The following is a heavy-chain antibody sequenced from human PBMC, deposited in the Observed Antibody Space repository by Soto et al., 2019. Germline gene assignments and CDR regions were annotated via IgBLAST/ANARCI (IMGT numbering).Heavy chain of an antibody. D-gene: IGHD3-16*01. J-gene: IGHJ4*02. CDR1: GFSLSDYY. CDR2: SRNKGNRYTT. Sequence: EVQLVESGGGFVQPGGSLRLSCAASGFSLSDYYMDWVRQAPGKGLEWVGRSRNKGNRYTTEYAASVKGRFTISRDDSKNSLYLQMNSLKTEDTAVYYCARWLSGWGDWGQGTQVTVSS. V-gene: IGHV3-72*01. CDR3: ARWLSGWGD.